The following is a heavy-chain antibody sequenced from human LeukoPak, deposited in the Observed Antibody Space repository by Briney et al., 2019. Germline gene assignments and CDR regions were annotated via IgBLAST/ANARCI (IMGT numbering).Heavy chain of an antibody. CDR2: ISSNGGST. CDR1: GFTFSSYA. CDR3: ARIAAAEYYFDY. J-gene: IGHJ4*02. D-gene: IGHD6-13*01. V-gene: IGHV3-64*01. Sequence: GGSLRLSCAASGFTFSSYAMHWVRQAPGKGLEYVSAISSNGGSTYYANSVKGRFTISRDNPKNTLYLQMGSLRAEDMAVYYCARIAAAEYYFDYWGQGTLVTVSS.